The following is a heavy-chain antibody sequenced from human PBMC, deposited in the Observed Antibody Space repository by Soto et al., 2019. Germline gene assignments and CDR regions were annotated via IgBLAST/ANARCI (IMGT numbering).Heavy chain of an antibody. CDR2: ISGSGGST. Sequence: EVQLLESGGGLVQPGGSLRLSCAASGFTFSSYAMSWVRQAPGKGLEWVSAISGSGGSTYYADSVKGRFTISRDNSKNTLYLQMNSLRAEDTAVYYCAKDHYDFWSGYSHYYYYYGMDVWGQGTTVTVSS. J-gene: IGHJ6*02. CDR1: GFTFSSYA. D-gene: IGHD3-3*01. CDR3: AKDHYDFWSGYSHYYYYYGMDV. V-gene: IGHV3-23*01.